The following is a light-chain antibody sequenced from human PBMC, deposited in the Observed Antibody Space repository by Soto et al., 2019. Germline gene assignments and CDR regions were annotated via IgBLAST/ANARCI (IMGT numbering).Light chain of an antibody. CDR1: QGISNY. V-gene: IGKV1-27*01. J-gene: IGKJ1*01. CDR3: QKSNSAPWT. Sequence: DIQMTQSPSSLSASVGDRVTITCRASQGISNYLAWYQQKPGKVPKLLIYAASTLQSGVPSRFSGSGSGTDFPVTISSLQPEDVATYYCQKSNSAPWTFGQGPKVEI. CDR2: AAS.